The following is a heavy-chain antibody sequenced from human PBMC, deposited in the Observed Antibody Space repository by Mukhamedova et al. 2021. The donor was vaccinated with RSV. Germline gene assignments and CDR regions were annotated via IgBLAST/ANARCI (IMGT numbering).Heavy chain of an antibody. D-gene: IGHD2-15*01. J-gene: IGHJ6*02. V-gene: IGHV4-34*01. CDR2: INHIGST. CDR3: ARGRYSSGGSCYSLYYYYGMDV. Sequence: GKGLEWIGEINHIGSTNYNPSLKSRVTISVDTSKNQFSLKLSSVTAADTAVYYCARGRYSSGGSCYSLYYYYGMDVWGQGTTVTVS.